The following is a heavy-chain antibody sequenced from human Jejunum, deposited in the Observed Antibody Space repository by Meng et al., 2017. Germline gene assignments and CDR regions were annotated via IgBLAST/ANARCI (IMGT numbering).Heavy chain of an antibody. D-gene: IGHD2-21*01. CDR3: AYSALGGARALYYYAMDV. V-gene: IGHV3-30*04. Sequence: GESLKISCAASGFTFSSYAMHWVRQAPGKGLEWVAIISYDGSSKFYADSVEGRFTISRDNSRNTLDLQMNSLRADDTAVYYCAYSALGGARALYYYAMDVWGQGTMVTVSS. CDR1: GFTFSSYA. J-gene: IGHJ6*02. CDR2: ISYDGSSK.